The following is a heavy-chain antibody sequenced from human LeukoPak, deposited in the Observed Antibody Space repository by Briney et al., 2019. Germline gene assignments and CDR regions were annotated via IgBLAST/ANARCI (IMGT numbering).Heavy chain of an antibody. CDR2: IYYSGST. V-gene: IGHV4-61*01. D-gene: IGHD6-19*01. J-gene: IGHJ6*02. CDR1: GGSVSSGSYY. Sequence: SETLSLTCTVSGGSVSSGSYYWSWIRQPPGKGLERIGYIYYSGSTNYNPSLKSRVTISVDTSKNQFSLKLSSVTAADTAVYYCARDSSGWLHYYYYGMDVWGQGTTVTVSS. CDR3: ARDSSGWLHYYYYGMDV.